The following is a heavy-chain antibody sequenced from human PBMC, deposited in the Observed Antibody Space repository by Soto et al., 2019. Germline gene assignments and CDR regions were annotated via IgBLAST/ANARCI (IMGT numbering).Heavy chain of an antibody. D-gene: IGHD4-17*01. CDR1: GGPISSGDYY. Sequence: SETLSLTCTVSGGPISSGDYYWSWIRQPPGKGLEWIGYIYYSGSTYYNPSLKSRVTISVDTSKNQFSLKLSSVTAADTAVYYCARDHAPTTNDYGDYGGDYYYYGMDAWGQGTTVTVSS. CDR2: IYYSGST. V-gene: IGHV4-30-4*01. CDR3: ARDHAPTTNDYGDYGGDYYYYGMDA. J-gene: IGHJ6*02.